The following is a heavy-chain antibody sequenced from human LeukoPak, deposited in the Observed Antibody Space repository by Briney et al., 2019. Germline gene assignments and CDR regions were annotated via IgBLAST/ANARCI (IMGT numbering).Heavy chain of an antibody. CDR1: GGSFSGYY. CDR2: IYHSGDT. Sequence: RASETLSLTCAVYGGSFSGYYWSWIRQPPGKGLEWLGEIYHSGDTNYNPSLKSRVTISVDTSKNQFSLKLSSVTAADTAVYYCARDLHGYCGGGTCYSGGWFDPWGQGTLVTVSS. J-gene: IGHJ5*02. D-gene: IGHD2-15*01. CDR3: ARDLHGYCGGGTCYSGGWFDP. V-gene: IGHV4-34*01.